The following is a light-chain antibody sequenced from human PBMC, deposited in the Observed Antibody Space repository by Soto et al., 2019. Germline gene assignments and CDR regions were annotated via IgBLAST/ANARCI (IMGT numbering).Light chain of an antibody. CDR2: AAS. V-gene: IGKV1-5*01. CDR3: QQYHTDWT. CDR1: ESIDNW. Sequence: DIQMTQSPSTLSASVGDTVTITCRASESIDNWLAWYQQKPGKAPKLLIFAASTLVRGVPSRFSGRGSGTEFTLTNSSLQADDYATFYCQQYHTDWTFGQGTKVDIK. J-gene: IGKJ1*01.